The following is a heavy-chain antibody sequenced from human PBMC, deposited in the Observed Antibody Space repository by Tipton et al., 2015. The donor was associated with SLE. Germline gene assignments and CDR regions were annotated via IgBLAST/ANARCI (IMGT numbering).Heavy chain of an antibody. J-gene: IGHJ3*02. CDR1: GGPFSGYY. V-gene: IGHV4-34*01. CDR3: ARGRELGRDDAFDI. D-gene: IGHD1-1*01. Sequence: TLSLTCAVYGGPFSGYYWSWIRQPPGKGLEWIGEINHSGSTNYNPSLKSRVTISVDTSKNQFSLKLSSVTAADTAVYYCARGRELGRDDAFDIWGQGTMVTVSS. CDR2: INHSGST.